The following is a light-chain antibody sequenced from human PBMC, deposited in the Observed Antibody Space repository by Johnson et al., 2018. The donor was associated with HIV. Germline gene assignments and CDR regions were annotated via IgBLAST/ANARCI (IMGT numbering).Light chain of an antibody. CDR3: GTWDSCLSAGGV. Sequence: QSVLTQPPSVSAAPGQKVTISCSGSSSNIGNNYVSWYQQLPGTAPKLLIYDNNKRPSGIPDRFSGSKSGTSATLGITGLQTGDEADYYCGTWDSCLSAGGVFGTGTKVTVL. V-gene: IGLV1-51*01. CDR1: SSNIGNNY. CDR2: DNN. J-gene: IGLJ1*01.